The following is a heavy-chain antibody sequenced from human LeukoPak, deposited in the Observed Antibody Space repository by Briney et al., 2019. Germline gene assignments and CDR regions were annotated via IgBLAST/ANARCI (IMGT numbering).Heavy chain of an antibody. J-gene: IGHJ4*02. Sequence: ASVKVSCKASGYTFTSYGISWVRQAPGQGLEWMGGISAYNGNTNYAQKLQDRVTMTTDTSTSTASIELRSLRSDDTAVYYCARDRAGIVAAGSFDYWGQGTLVPVSS. CDR1: GYTFTSYG. D-gene: IGHD6-13*01. V-gene: IGHV1-18*04. CDR2: ISAYNGNT. CDR3: ARDRAGIVAAGSFDY.